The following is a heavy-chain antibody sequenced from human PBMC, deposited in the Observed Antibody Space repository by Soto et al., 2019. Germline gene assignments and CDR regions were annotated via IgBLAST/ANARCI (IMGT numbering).Heavy chain of an antibody. V-gene: IGHV4-59*08. J-gene: IGHJ4*02. CDR2: IYYSGST. CDR1: GGSISSYY. CDR3: ARGGRFWSGYPADSGGYYFDY. Sequence: SETLSLTCTVSGGSISSYYWSWIRQPPGKGLEWIGYIYYSGSTNYNPSLKSRVTISVDTSKNQFSLKLSSVTAADTAVYYCARGGRFWSGYPADSGGYYFDYWGQGTLVTVSS. D-gene: IGHD3-3*01.